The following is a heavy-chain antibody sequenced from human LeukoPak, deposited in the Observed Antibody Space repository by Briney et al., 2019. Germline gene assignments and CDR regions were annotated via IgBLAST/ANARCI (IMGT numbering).Heavy chain of an antibody. D-gene: IGHD4-11*01. V-gene: IGHV4-39*01. CDR2: IYYSGST. CDR3: ARHYSNYVLRSFDP. CDR1: GFTFSSYW. J-gene: IGHJ5*02. Sequence: GSLRLSCAASGFTFSSYWMSWVRQAPGEGLEWIGSIYYSGSTYYNPSLKSRVTISVDTSKNQFSLKLSSVTAADTAVYYCARHYSNYVLRSFDPWGQGTLVTVSS.